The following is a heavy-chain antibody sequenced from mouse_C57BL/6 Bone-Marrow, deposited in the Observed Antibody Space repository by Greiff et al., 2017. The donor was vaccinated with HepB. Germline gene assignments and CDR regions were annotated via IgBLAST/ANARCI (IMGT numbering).Heavy chain of an antibody. D-gene: IGHD4-1*01. CDR2: IDPENGDT. CDR3: TTLTGPSFAY. Sequence: VQLQQSVAELVRPGASVKLSCTASGFNIKDDYMHWVKQRPEQGLEWIGWIDPENGDTEYASKFQGKATITADTSSNTAYLQLSSLTSEDTAVYYCTTLTGPSFAYWGQGTLVTVSA. J-gene: IGHJ3*01. V-gene: IGHV14-4*01. CDR1: GFNIKDDY.